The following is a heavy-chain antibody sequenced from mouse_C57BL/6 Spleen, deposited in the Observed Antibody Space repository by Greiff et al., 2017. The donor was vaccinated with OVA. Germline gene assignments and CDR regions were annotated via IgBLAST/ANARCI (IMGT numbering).Heavy chain of an antibody. V-gene: IGHV1-22*01. CDR1: GYTFTDYN. CDR3: ARSDWDWGYFDY. J-gene: IGHJ2*01. Sequence: VHVKQSGPELVKPGASVKMSCKASGYTFTDYNMHWVKQSHGKSLEWIGYINPNNGGTSYNQKFKGKATLTVNKSSSTAYMELRSLTSEDSAVYYCARSDWDWGYFDYWGQGTTLTVSS. CDR2: INPNNGGT. D-gene: IGHD4-1*01.